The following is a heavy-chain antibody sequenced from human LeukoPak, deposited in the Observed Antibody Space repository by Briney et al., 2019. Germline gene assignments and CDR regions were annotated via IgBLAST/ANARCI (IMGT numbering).Heavy chain of an antibody. CDR3: ARNSGWYGIS. D-gene: IGHD6-19*01. CDR1: GFTFSNSW. CDR2: IKCDGSEK. Sequence: GGSLRLSCAASGFTFSNSWMHWVCQAPEKGLEWVADIKCDGSEKYYVDTVKGRLTISRDNAKNSLYLQVNSLRAEDTTVYYCARNSGWYGISWGQGTLVIVSS. J-gene: IGHJ4*02. V-gene: IGHV3-52*01.